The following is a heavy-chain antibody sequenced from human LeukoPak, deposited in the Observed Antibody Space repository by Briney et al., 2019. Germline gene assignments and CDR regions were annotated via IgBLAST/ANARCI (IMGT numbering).Heavy chain of an antibody. D-gene: IGHD2-21*01. Sequence: SETLSLTCSVSGGSISGYYWSWIREPPGKGLEWIGHIYSSGGTNYNPSLKSRVTISADTSKKQFSLKLTSVTAADTAVYYCARRIPRYWYFDVWGRGTLVTVSS. V-gene: IGHV4-59*08. CDR1: GGSISGYY. CDR2: IYSSGGT. J-gene: IGHJ2*01. CDR3: ARRIPRYWYFDV.